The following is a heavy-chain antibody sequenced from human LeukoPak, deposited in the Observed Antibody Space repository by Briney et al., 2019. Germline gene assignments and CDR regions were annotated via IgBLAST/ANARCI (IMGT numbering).Heavy chain of an antibody. J-gene: IGHJ3*02. CDR2: IYASGST. V-gene: IGHV4-61*09. Sequence: SETLSLTCTVSGGSISSGTYYWSWIRQPAGKGLEWIEHIYASGSTNYNPSLKSRVTISVDTSKNQISLKLSSMTAADTAVYYCARVGGYYDSSGYYYHAFDIWGQGTMVTVSS. D-gene: IGHD3-22*01. CDR1: GGSISSGTYY. CDR3: ARVGGYYDSSGYYYHAFDI.